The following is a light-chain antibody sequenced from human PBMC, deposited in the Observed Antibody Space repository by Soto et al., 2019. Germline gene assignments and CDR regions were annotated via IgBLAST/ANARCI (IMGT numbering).Light chain of an antibody. Sequence: EIVLTQSPGTLSLSPGERATLSCRASQSVSCNYLAWYQQKPGQAPRLLIYGASSRATGIPDRFSGSGSGTDFTLTISRLEPEDFAVYYCQQYDSSPWTFGQGTKVEIK. V-gene: IGKV3-20*01. CDR3: QQYDSSPWT. CDR1: QSVSCNY. CDR2: GAS. J-gene: IGKJ1*01.